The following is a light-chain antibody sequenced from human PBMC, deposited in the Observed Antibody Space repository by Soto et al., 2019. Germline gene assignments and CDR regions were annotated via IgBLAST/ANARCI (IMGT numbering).Light chain of an antibody. CDR3: QQYGNPPQT. J-gene: IGKJ2*01. Sequence: EVVLTQSPATLSLSPGERATLSCGASQLVLNSYLAWYQQKPGQAPRLLIYDASNRATAVPDRFSGGGSGTEFTLTISRLEPEDFAVYFCQQYGNPPQTFGQGTKLEMK. CDR2: DAS. V-gene: IGKV3D-20*01. CDR1: QLVLNSY.